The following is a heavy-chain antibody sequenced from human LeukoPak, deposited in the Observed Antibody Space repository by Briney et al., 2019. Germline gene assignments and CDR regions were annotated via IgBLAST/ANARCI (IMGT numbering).Heavy chain of an antibody. CDR2: IYISGST. CDR3: ARSSDSSGYTDAFDI. CDR1: GGSIYSTSHY. Sequence: PSETLSLTCTVSGGSIYSTSHYWNWIRQPAGKGLEWIGRIYISGSTNYNPSLKSRVTISLDTSKNQFSLKLSSVTAADTAVYYCARSSDSSGYTDAFDIWGQGTRVTVSS. D-gene: IGHD3-22*01. V-gene: IGHV4-61*02. J-gene: IGHJ3*02.